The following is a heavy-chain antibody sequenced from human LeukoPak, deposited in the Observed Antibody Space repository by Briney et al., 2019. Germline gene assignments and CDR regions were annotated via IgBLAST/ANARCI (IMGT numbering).Heavy chain of an antibody. CDR3: AKCPQYSSGGGWFDP. CDR2: IIPIFGTA. J-gene: IGHJ5*02. D-gene: IGHD6-19*01. CDR1: GGTFSSYA. Sequence: SVKVSCKASGGTFSSYAISWVRQAPGQGLEWMGRIIPIFGTANYAQKFQGRVTITTDESTSTAYMELSSLRSEDTAVYYCAKCPQYSSGGGWFDPWGQGTLVTVSS. V-gene: IGHV1-69*05.